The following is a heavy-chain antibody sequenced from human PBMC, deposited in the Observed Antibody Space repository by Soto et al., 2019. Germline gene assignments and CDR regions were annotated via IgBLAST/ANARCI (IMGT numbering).Heavy chain of an antibody. V-gene: IGHV4-31*03. J-gene: IGHJ5*02. CDR1: GGSISSAGYY. CDR3: ARSWTTAAGWANWFDP. Sequence: QVQLQESGPGLVKPSQTLSLTCSVSGGSISSAGYYWSWIRQHPGKGLEWVGSIYYRWATYYNPSLESRLTILVDTSKTQFSLKLSSVTAADTAVYYCARSWTTAAGWANWFDPWGQGTLVIVSS. D-gene: IGHD6-13*01. CDR2: IYYRWAT.